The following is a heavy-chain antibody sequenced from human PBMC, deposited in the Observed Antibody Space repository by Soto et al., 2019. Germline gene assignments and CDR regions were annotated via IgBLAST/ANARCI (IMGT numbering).Heavy chain of an antibody. CDR2: IDWDGDE. CDR3: ARISNLYYYGMDV. J-gene: IGHJ6*02. V-gene: IGHV2-70*20. Sequence: SGPSLVNPTQTRPLTCTFSWVLLTPTGMSVSWVRQPPGKALEWLALIDWDGDEYYIASLKTRLTISKDTSKNQVVLTMINMDPVDTATYYCARISNLYYYGMDVWGQGTTVTVSS. CDR1: WVLLTPTGMS.